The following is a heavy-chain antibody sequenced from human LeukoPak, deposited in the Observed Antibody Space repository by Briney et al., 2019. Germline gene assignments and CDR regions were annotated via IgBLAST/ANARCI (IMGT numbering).Heavy chain of an antibody. V-gene: IGHV3-7*01. CDR3: ASPRSYYYDSSGYYFHDAFGI. D-gene: IGHD3-22*01. CDR1: GFTFSSYW. Sequence: HPGGSLRLSCAASGFTFSSYWMSWVRQAPGKGLEWVANIKQDGSEKYYVDSVKGRFTISRDNAKNTLYLQMNSLRAEDTAVYYCASPRSYYYDSSGYYFHDAFGIWGQGTMVTVSS. CDR2: IKQDGSEK. J-gene: IGHJ3*02.